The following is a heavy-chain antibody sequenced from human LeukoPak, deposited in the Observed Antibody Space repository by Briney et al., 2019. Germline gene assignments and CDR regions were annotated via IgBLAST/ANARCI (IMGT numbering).Heavy chain of an antibody. CDR1: GFTFSNYG. CDR3: AKDSFLTYYYDSSGYYYGAPAEYFQH. V-gene: IGHV3-30*18. J-gene: IGHJ1*01. Sequence: GGSLRLSCEASGFTFSNYGMHWVRQAPGKGLEWVAVISYDGSNKYYADSVKGRFTISRDNSKNTLYLQMNSLRAEDTAVYYCAKDSFLTYYYDSSGYYYGAPAEYFQHWGQGTLVTVSS. CDR2: ISYDGSNK. D-gene: IGHD3-22*01.